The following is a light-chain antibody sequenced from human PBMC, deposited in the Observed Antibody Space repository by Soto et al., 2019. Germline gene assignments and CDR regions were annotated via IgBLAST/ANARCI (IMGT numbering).Light chain of an antibody. CDR1: ESFSTN. CDR3: QQYSIWRT. V-gene: IGKV3-15*01. Sequence: EIVMTQSPATLSVYPGERVTLSFRASESFSTNLAWYQQKAGQAPRLLIYGASTRATGIPARFSGSGSGTEFTLTISSLQSEDFAVYYCQQYSIWRTFGQGTKVDI. CDR2: GAS. J-gene: IGKJ1*01.